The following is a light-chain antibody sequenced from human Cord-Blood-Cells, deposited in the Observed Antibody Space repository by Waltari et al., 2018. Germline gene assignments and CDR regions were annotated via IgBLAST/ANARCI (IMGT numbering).Light chain of an antibody. CDR2: EGS. Sequence: QSALTQTASVSGSPGQSIPIPCTGTSSYVGSSNLVSWYQQHPGKAPKLRIYEGSKRPSGVSNRFSGSKSGNTASLTISGLQAEDEADYYCCSYAGRDVVFGGGTKLTVL. J-gene: IGLJ2*01. V-gene: IGLV2-23*01. CDR3: CSYAGRDVV. CDR1: SSYVGSSNL.